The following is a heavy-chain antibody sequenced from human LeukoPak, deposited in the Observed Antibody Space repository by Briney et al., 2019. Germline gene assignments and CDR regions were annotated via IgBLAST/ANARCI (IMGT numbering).Heavy chain of an antibody. CDR2: IKQDGSEK. CDR3: AKDPATAEDY. CDR1: GFSLSSYR. V-gene: IGHV3-7*03. D-gene: IGHD4-17*01. J-gene: IGHJ4*02. Sequence: PGGSLRLSCAASGFSLSSYRMTWVRQAPGKGLEWVANIKQDGSEKNYVDSVKGRFTISRDNAKNSLYLQMNSLRAEDTAVYYCAKDPATAEDYWGQGTLVTVSS.